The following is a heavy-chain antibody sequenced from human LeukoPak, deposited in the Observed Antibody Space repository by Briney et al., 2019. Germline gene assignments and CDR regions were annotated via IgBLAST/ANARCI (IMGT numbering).Heavy chain of an antibody. CDR1: GFTFSSYA. J-gene: IGHJ4*02. Sequence: GGSLRLSCAASGFTFSSYAMSWVRQAPGKGLEWVSAISGSGGSTYYADFVKGRFTISRDNSKNTLYLQMNSLRAEDTAVYYCAKSSSGAAGQGEVVDYWGQGTLVTVSS. CDR2: ISGSGGST. CDR3: AKSSSGAAGQGEVVDY. V-gene: IGHV3-23*01. D-gene: IGHD6-13*01.